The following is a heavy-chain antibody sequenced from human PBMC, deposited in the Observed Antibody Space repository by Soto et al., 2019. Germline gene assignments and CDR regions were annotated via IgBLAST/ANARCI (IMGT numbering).Heavy chain of an antibody. J-gene: IGHJ6*02. CDR1: GFTFSSYA. CDR3: ARAGCDGGSCYTLVGLRYGMDV. D-gene: IGHD2-15*01. V-gene: IGHV3-30-3*01. Sequence: QVQLVESGGGVVQPGRSLRLSCAASGFTFSSYAMYWVRQAPGKGLEWEGVISYDGNNKYYADSVKGRFTISRDNSKNTLYLQMNSLRAEDTPVYYCARAGCDGGSCYTLVGLRYGMDVWGQGTTVTVSS. CDR2: ISYDGNNK.